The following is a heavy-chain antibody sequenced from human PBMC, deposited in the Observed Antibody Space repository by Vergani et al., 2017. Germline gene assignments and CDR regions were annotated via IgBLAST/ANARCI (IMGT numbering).Heavy chain of an antibody. CDR3: ASKMYSSLPRY. V-gene: IGHV4-39*01. D-gene: IGHD6-13*01. J-gene: IGHJ4*02. Sequence: QLQLQESGPGLVKPSETLSLTCTVSGGSISSSSYYWGWIRQPPGKGLEWIGSIYYSGSTYYNPSLKSRITISVDTSRNQFSLKLSSVTAADTAVYYCASKMYSSLPRYWGQGTLVTVSS. CDR2: IYYSGST. CDR1: GGSISSSSYY.